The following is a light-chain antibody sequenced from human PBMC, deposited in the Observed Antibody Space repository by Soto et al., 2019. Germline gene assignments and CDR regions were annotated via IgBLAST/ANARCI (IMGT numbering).Light chain of an antibody. V-gene: IGKV3-11*01. J-gene: IGKJ1*01. CDR1: QSISSY. CDR3: QQRSNWPWT. Sequence: EIVLTQSPATLSLSPGEGATLSCRASQSISSYLAWYQQKPGQAPRLLIYDASNRATGIPARFSGSGSGTDFSLTTSTLESADFAVYYCQQRSNWPWTFGQGTKVEIK. CDR2: DAS.